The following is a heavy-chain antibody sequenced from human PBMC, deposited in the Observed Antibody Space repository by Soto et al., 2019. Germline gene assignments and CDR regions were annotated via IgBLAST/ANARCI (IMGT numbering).Heavy chain of an antibody. D-gene: IGHD3-22*01. CDR2: IIPIFGTA. CDR1: EDTFRNYA. CDR3: ASTKSDSSAYYYWYLGL. Sequence: QVELVQSGAEVKKPGSSVKVSCQASEDTFRNYAISWVRQAPGQGLEWMGGIIPIFGTANYAQKFQGRVTITADTSANTVYLELSSRRSEDTAVYYCASTKSDSSAYYYWYLGLWGRGTLVTVSS. V-gene: IGHV1-69*06. J-gene: IGHJ2*01.